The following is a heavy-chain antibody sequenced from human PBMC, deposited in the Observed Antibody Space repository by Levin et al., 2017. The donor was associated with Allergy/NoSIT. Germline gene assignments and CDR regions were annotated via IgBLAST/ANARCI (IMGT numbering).Heavy chain of an antibody. CDR2: VYSSGST. CDR3: AREGNSSGPDFEY. CDR1: GASISGYY. V-gene: IGHV4-4*07. D-gene: IGHD3-22*01. Sequence: PGGSLRLSCVVSGASISGYYWSYIRQPAGKGLEWIGRVYSSGSTNYNPSLKSRVTMSVDTSKNQFSLKLTSVTAADTAVYYCAREGNSSGPDFEYWGQGTLVTVSS. J-gene: IGHJ4*02.